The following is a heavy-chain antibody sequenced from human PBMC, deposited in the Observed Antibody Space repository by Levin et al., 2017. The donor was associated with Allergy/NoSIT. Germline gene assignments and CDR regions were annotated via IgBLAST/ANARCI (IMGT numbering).Heavy chain of an antibody. Sequence: LSLTCAASGFTFYNYAMSWVRQAPGKGLGWVSAIINSGVGTYYADSVKGRFTISRDNSKNTMYLQMNSLRAEDTAVYFCAKDAIRGSDQPYYFDYWGQGTLVTASS. CDR1: GFTFYNYA. CDR3: AKDAIRGSDQPYYFDY. V-gene: IGHV3-23*01. D-gene: IGHD6-19*01. J-gene: IGHJ4*02. CDR2: IINSGVGT.